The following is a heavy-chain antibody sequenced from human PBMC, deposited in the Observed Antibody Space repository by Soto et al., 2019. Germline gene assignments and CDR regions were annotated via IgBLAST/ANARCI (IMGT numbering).Heavy chain of an antibody. V-gene: IGHV3-21*01. CDR2: ISSSSSYI. Sequence: GGSLRRSCAASGFTFCSYSMNWVRQAPGKGPERVPSISSSSSYIYYAASVKGLFTSPRDNAKNSLYLQMNSRRAEDTAVYYCARWEGVVVPAANYYYYGKDVWGQWTTGAVS. D-gene: IGHD2-2*01. CDR3: ARWEGVVVPAANYYYYGKDV. J-gene: IGHJ6*02. CDR1: GFTFCSYS.